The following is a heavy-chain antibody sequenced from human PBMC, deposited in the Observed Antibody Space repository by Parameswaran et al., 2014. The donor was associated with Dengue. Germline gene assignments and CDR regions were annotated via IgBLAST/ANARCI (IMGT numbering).Heavy chain of an antibody. D-gene: IGHD3-10*01. V-gene: IGHV2-5*02. CDR1: GFSLSTSGVG. CDR2: IYWDDDK. Sequence: SGPTLVKPTQTLTLTCTFSGFSLSTSGVGVGWIRQPPGKALEWLALIYWDDDKRYSPSLKSRLTITKDTSKNQVVLTMTNMDPVDTATYYCAHRYGSGSYPKAGFDYWGQGTLVTVSS. CDR3: AHRYGSGSYPKAGFDY. J-gene: IGHJ4*02.